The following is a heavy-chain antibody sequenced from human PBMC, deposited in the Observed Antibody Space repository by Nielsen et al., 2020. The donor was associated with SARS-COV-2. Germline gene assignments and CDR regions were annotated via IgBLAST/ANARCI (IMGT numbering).Heavy chain of an antibody. D-gene: IGHD4-23*01. J-gene: IGHJ3*01. V-gene: IGHV3-53*01. CDR3: ARGQAVVP. CDR2: IYSGGST. CDR1: TASSNY. Sequence: GESLKISCAVTASSNYMSWVRQAPGKGLEWVSIIYSGGSTYYADSVKGRCTISRDNSKNTLYLQINSLRVEDTAVYYCARGQAVVPWGQGTMVTVSS.